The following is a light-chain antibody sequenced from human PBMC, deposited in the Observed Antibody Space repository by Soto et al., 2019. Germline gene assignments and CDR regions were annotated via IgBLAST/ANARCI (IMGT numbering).Light chain of an antibody. CDR2: DVS. V-gene: IGLV2-11*01. CDR3: CSYAGSYTWV. Sequence: QSVLTQPRSVSGSPGQSVTISCTGTSSDVGGYNYVSWYQQHPGKAPKVMIYDVSKRPSGVPDRFSGSKSGNTASLTISGLQGEDEADYYCCSYAGSYTWVFGGGTKVTVL. J-gene: IGLJ3*02. CDR1: SSDVGGYNY.